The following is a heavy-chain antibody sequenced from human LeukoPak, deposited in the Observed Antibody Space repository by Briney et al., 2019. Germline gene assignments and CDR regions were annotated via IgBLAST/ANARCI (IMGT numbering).Heavy chain of an antibody. Sequence: SETLSLTCTVSGGSISSSSYYWGWIRQPPGKGLEWIGSIYYSGSTYYNPSLKSRVTISVDTSKNQFSLKLSSVTAADTTVYYCATSTHYSSSWLFDAFDIWGQGTMVTVSS. V-gene: IGHV4-39*07. CDR1: GGSISSSSYY. J-gene: IGHJ3*02. CDR3: ATSTHYSSSWLFDAFDI. CDR2: IYYSGST. D-gene: IGHD6-13*01.